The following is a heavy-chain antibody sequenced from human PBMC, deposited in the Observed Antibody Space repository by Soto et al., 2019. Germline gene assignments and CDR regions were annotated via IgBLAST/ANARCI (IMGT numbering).Heavy chain of an antibody. Sequence: SETLSLTCAVYGGSFSGYYWSWIRQPPGKGLEWIGEINHSGSTNYNPSLKSRVTISVDTSKNQFSLKLSSVTAADTAVYYCARIENDFEDYYMDVWGKGTTVTVSS. CDR2: INHSGST. V-gene: IGHV4-34*01. CDR3: ARIENDFEDYYMDV. J-gene: IGHJ6*03. D-gene: IGHD3-3*01. CDR1: GGSFSGYY.